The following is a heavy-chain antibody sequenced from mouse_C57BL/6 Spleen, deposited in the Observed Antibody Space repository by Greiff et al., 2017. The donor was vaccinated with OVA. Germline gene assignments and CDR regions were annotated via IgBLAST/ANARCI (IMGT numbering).Heavy chain of an antibody. CDR1: GYAFSSYW. CDR3: ARGPPGSYAMDY. CDR2: IYPGDGDT. J-gene: IGHJ4*01. Sequence: QVQLQQSGAELVKPGASVKISCKASGYAFSSYWMNWVKQRPGKGLEWIGQIYPGDGDTNYNGKFKGKSTLTADKSSSTAYMQLSSLTSEDSAVYLCARGPPGSYAMDYWGQGTSVTVSS. V-gene: IGHV1-80*01. D-gene: IGHD4-1*01.